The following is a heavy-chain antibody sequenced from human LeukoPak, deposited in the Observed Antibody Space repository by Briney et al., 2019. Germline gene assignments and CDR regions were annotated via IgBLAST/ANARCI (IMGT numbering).Heavy chain of an antibody. CDR2: INPNSGGT. CDR3: ARVGGRTYYYYYMDV. CDR1: GYTFTSYG. Sequence: GASVKVSCKASGYTFTSYGISWVRQAPGQGLEWMGWINPNSGGTNYAQKFQGRVTMTRDTSISTAYMELSRLRSDDTAVYYCARVGGRTYYYYYMDVWGKGTTVTISS. J-gene: IGHJ6*03. D-gene: IGHD3-3*01. V-gene: IGHV1-2*02.